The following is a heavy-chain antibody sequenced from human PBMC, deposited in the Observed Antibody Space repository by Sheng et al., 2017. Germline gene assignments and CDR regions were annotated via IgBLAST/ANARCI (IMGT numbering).Heavy chain of an antibody. Sequence: EVQLVESGGGLVQPGGSLRLSCAASGFPLSSYEMHWVRQAPGKGLEWVSYISSSGRTIYYADSVKGRFTISRDNAKNSLYLQMNSLTAEDTAVYYCARDLEGVRDYEGYYGMDVWGQGTTVTVSS. J-gene: IGHJ6*02. CDR2: ISSSGRTI. D-gene: IGHD3-10*01. CDR3: ARDLEGVRDYEGYYGMDV. V-gene: IGHV3-48*03. CDR1: GFPLSSYE.